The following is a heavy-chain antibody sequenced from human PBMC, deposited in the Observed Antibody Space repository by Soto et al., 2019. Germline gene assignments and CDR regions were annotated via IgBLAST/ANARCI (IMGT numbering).Heavy chain of an antibody. D-gene: IGHD2-2*01. CDR1: GGFNSYS. CDR3: ARGGPVIIPAATNWFDP. V-gene: IGHV1-69*06. CDR2: IIPIFATP. Sequence: QVQLVQSGPEVKKPGSSVKVSCKGSGGFNSYSISWVRQAPGQGPEWMGGIIPIFATPTYAQKFQGRVTITADKSTSTAYMALSRLTSEDTAVYYCARGGPVIIPAATNWFDPWGQGTLVSVSS. J-gene: IGHJ5*02.